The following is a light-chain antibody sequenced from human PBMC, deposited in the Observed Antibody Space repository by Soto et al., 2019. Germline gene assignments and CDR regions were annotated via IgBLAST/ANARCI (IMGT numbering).Light chain of an antibody. CDR1: SSDVGGYNY. J-gene: IGLJ1*01. CDR2: DVS. V-gene: IGLV2-14*01. Sequence: QSSLTQPASVSGSHGQSITISCTGTSSDVGGYNYVSWYQQHPGKAPKLMIYDVSNRPSGVSNRFSGSKSGNTASLTISGLQAEDEADYYCSSYTSSSTPFVFGTGT. CDR3: SSYTSSSTPFV.